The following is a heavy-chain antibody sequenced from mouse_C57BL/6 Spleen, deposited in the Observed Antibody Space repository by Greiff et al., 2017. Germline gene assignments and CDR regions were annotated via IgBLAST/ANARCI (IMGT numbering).Heavy chain of an antibody. CDR3: ARGYDYDTFAY. J-gene: IGHJ3*01. Sequence: QVQLQQPGAELVKPGASVKLSCKASGYTFTSYWMHWVKQRPGQGLEWIGMIHPNSGSTNYNEKFKSKATLTVDKSSSTAYMQLSSLTSEDSAVDYCARGYDYDTFAYWGQGTLVTVSA. D-gene: IGHD2-4*01. CDR1: GYTFTSYW. CDR2: IHPNSGST. V-gene: IGHV1-64*01.